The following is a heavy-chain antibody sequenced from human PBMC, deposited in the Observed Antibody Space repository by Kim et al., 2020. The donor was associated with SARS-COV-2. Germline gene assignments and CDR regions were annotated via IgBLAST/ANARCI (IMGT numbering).Heavy chain of an antibody. Sequence: SQADPLNGRSTISRNNSKNQLYLQMSSLGAEDTAVYYCAGDDVGATTIDSWGQGTLVTVSS. CDR3: AGDDVGATTIDS. V-gene: IGHV3-30*07. J-gene: IGHJ4*02. D-gene: IGHD1-26*01.